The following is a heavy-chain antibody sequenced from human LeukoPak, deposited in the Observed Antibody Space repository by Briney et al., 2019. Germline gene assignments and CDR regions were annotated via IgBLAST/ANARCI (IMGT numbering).Heavy chain of an antibody. CDR3: AKDLVITPRYFDH. D-gene: IGHD2/OR15-2a*01. CDR2: LSSSGIST. J-gene: IGHJ4*02. CDR1: GFTFSSYA. Sequence: GSLRLSCAASGFTFSSYAMSWVRQAPGKGLEWVSGLSSSGISTYYADSVKGRFTISRDNSKNTLFLQLNSLRAEDTAVYYCAKDLVITPRYFDHWGEGTLVTVSS. V-gene: IGHV3-23*01.